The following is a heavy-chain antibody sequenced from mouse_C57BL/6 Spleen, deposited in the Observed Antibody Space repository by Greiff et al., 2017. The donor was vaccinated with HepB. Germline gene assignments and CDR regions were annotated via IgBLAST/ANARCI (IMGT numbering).Heavy chain of an antibody. J-gene: IGHJ4*01. D-gene: IGHD2-12*01. V-gene: IGHV14-4*01. CDR2: IDPENGDT. Sequence: DVQLQESGAELVRPGASVKLSCTASGFNIKDDYMHWVKQRPEQGLEWIGWIDPENGDTEYASKFQGKATITADTSSNTAYLQLSSLTSEDTAVYYCTTHYSHYYAMDYWGQGTSVTVSS. CDR1: GFNIKDDY. CDR3: TTHYSHYYAMDY.